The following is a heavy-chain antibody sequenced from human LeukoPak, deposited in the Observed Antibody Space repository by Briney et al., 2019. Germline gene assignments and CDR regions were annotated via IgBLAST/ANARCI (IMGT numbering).Heavy chain of an antibody. CDR3: AASFGYYYYYYMDV. J-gene: IGHJ6*03. V-gene: IGHV3-74*01. D-gene: IGHD3-16*01. CDR2: INTDGSST. CDR1: GFTFSNYW. Sequence: GGSLRLSCAASGFTFSNYWMHWVRQAPGKGLVWVSRINTDGSSTSYTDSVKGRFTISRDNAKNTLYLQMNSLRAEDTAVYYCAASFGYYYYYYMDVWGKGTTVTVSS.